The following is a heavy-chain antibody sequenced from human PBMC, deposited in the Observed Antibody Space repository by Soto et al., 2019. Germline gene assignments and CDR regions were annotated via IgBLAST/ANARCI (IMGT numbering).Heavy chain of an antibody. D-gene: IGHD6-13*01. CDR1: GGTFGTYT. V-gene: IGHV1-69*02. CDR2: IIPRLGIT. CDR3: ARKQQLDGAVDV. J-gene: IGHJ3*01. Sequence: QVQLVQSGAEVMKPGSSVKVSCKASGGTFGTYTVNWVRQAPGQGLEWMGKIIPRLGITNYAQRFQGRVTITADKSTSTAYMELSSLTSEDTAVYYCARKQQLDGAVDVWGQGTMVTVSS.